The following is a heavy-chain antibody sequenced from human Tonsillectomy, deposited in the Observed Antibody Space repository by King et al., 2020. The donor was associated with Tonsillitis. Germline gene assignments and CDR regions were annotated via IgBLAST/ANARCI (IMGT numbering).Heavy chain of an antibody. CDR3: SRSTLQYCSSTSCYFNYGMDV. V-gene: IGHV3-30*04. Sequence: HVQLVESGGGVVQPGRSLRLSCAASGFTFSSYTIHWVRQAPGKGLEWVAFISYDGTNKYYADSVKGRFTISRDNAKNTLYLQMNSLRPEDTAVYYCSRSTLQYCSSTSCYFNYGMDVWGQGTTVTVSS. CDR1: GFTFSSYT. J-gene: IGHJ6*02. CDR2: ISYDGTNK. D-gene: IGHD2-2*01.